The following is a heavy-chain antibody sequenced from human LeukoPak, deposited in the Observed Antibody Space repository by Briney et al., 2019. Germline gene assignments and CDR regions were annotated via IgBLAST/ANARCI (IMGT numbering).Heavy chain of an antibody. D-gene: IGHD3-10*01. CDR3: ARDVWMGNYYGSGSYSNWFDP. CDR1: GGSFSGYY. V-gene: IGHV4-34*01. CDR2: INHSGST. Sequence: SETLSLTCAVYGGSFSGYYWSWIRHPPGKGLEWIGEINHSGSTNYNPSLKSRVTISVDTSKNQFSLKLSSVTAADTAVYYCARDVWMGNYYGSGSYSNWFDPWGQGTLVTVSS. J-gene: IGHJ5*02.